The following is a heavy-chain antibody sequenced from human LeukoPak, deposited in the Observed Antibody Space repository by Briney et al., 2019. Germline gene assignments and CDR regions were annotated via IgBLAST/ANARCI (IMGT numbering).Heavy chain of an antibody. Sequence: GGSLRLSCAASGFTFSSYAMSWVRQAPGKGLEWVSAISGSGSNTYYADSVKGRFTISRDNSKNTLYLQMNSLRAEDTAVYYCAKHGSGTQRGYFDYWGQGTLVTVSS. D-gene: IGHD3-10*01. CDR2: ISGSGSNT. J-gene: IGHJ4*02. V-gene: IGHV3-23*01. CDR3: AKHGSGTQRGYFDY. CDR1: GFTFSSYA.